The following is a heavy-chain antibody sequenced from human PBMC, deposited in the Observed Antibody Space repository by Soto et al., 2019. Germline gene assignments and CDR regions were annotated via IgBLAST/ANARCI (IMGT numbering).Heavy chain of an antibody. J-gene: IGHJ4*02. CDR1: GFTFSSYW. V-gene: IGHV3-74*01. Sequence: QPGGSLRLSCAASGFTFSSYWMHWVRQAPGKGLVWVSRINSDGSSTSYADSVKGRFTISRDNAKNTLYLQMNSLRAEDTAVYYCATEPERGAAIDYWGQGTLVTVSS. CDR2: INSDGSST. CDR3: ATEPERGAAIDY. D-gene: IGHD3-10*01.